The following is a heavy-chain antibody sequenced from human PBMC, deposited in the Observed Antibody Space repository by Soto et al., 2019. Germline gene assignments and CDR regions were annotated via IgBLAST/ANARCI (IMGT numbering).Heavy chain of an antibody. Sequence: ETLSLTCTVSGGSISSSSYYWGWIRQPPGKGLEWVSTVSPGGDVSHYTDSVKGRFTISRDNSRRTLHLQMDSLRAEDAAVYFCVRRAITATTNWGAFDVWGQGTVVTVSS. CDR3: VRRAITATTNWGAFDV. V-gene: IGHV3-23*01. CDR1: GGSISSSSYY. CDR2: VSPGGDVS. J-gene: IGHJ3*01. D-gene: IGHD1-20*01.